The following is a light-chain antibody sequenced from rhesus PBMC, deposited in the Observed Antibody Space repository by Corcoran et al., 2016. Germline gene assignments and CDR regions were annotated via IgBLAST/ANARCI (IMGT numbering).Light chain of an antibody. J-gene: IGKJ4*01. V-gene: IGKV1S15*01. CDR3: QHGYGTPLT. CDR2: YAS. Sequence: DIQMTQSPSSLSASVGDTVTITCRASQGISNNLAWYQQKPGKVPKLLTYYASTLQSGVPSRFSGIGSGTDFTLTIRSLQPEDFATYYCQHGYGTPLTFGGGTKVEIK. CDR1: QGISNN.